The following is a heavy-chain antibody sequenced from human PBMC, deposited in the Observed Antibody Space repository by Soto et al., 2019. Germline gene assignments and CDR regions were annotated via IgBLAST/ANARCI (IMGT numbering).Heavy chain of an antibody. D-gene: IGHD6-13*01. CDR1: GFTFNNYA. J-gene: IGHJ4*02. CDR3: ARAISSSWSYFDY. Sequence: EVPLLESGGGLVQPGGSLRLSCAASGFTFNNYAMSWVRQAPGRGLEWVSVIIGSGGITHYTDSVKGRFTISRDNSKNTLYLQMSSLRAEDTAVYYCARAISSSWSYFDYWGQGTLVTVSS. CDR2: IIGSGGIT. V-gene: IGHV3-23*01.